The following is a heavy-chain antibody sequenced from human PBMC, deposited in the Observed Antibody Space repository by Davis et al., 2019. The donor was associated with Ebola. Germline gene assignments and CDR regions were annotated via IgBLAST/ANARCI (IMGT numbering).Heavy chain of an antibody. CDR2: INHSGST. CDR1: GGSFSGYY. V-gene: IGHV4-34*01. Sequence: SETLSLTCAVYGGSFSGYYWSWIRQPPGKGLEWIGEINHSGSTNYNPSLKSRVTISVDTSKNQFSLKLSSVTAADTAVYYCARHLSNCSGGSCYPPHYYGMDVWGQGTTVTVSS. CDR3: ARHLSNCSGGSCYPPHYYGMDV. J-gene: IGHJ6*02. D-gene: IGHD2-15*01.